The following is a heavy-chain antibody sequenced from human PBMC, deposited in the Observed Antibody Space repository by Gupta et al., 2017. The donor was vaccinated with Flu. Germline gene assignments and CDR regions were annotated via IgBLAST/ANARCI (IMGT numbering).Heavy chain of an antibody. Sequence: EVQLVESGGGLVQPGRSLRLSCTASGFTFGDYAMSWVRQAPGKGLEWVGFIRSKAYGGTTEYAASVKGRFTISRDDSKSIAYLQMNSLKTEDTAVYYCTRGETAMVTDYYYGMDVWGQGTTVTVSS. CDR1: GFTFGDYA. D-gene: IGHD5-18*01. V-gene: IGHV3-49*04. J-gene: IGHJ6*02. CDR3: TRGETAMVTDYYYGMDV. CDR2: IRSKAYGGTT.